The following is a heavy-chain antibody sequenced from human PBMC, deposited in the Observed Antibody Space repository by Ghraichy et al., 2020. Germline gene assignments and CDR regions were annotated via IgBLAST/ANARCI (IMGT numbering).Heavy chain of an antibody. V-gene: IGHV4-30-2*01. J-gene: IGHJ3*02. CDR3: ARAPYDDDGFYDDGFDI. CDR2: IYHSGTT. D-gene: IGHD3-22*01. Sequence: TLSLTCAVSGGSISSSSFSWSWIRQPPGKSLEWIGYIYHSGTTYYNPSLKSRVTISLDDSKNQFSLRLNSVTAVDTAVYYCARAPYDDDGFYDDGFDIWGQGTMFTVSS. CDR1: GGSISSSSFS.